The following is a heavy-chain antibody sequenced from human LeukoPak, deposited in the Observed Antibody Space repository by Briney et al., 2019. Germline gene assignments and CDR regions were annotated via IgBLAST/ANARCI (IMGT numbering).Heavy chain of an antibody. D-gene: IGHD6-13*01. CDR3: ARGGGSGRYGLPFDH. Sequence: GGSLRLSCAASEFTFRSYWMRWVRQAPGKGLEWVANIKQDGSEKNYVDSVKGRFTISRDNAKNSMYLQMNSLGAEDTAVYYCARGGGSGRYGLPFDHWGQGTLVTVSS. CDR1: EFTFRSYW. J-gene: IGHJ4*02. V-gene: IGHV3-7*01. CDR2: IKQDGSEK.